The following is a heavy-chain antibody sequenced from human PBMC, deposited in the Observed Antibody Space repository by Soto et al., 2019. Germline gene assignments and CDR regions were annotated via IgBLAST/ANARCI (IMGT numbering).Heavy chain of an antibody. CDR2: ISYDGSNK. V-gene: IGHV3-30-3*01. Sequence: GGSLRLSCAASGFIFSTYAMHWVRQAPGKGLEWVAVISYDGSNKYYADSVKGRFTISRGNSKNTLYLQMNSLRTEDTAIYYCARPGSGYDVLTGQYFYYYHAVDVWGHGTTVTVSS. CDR1: GFIFSTYA. J-gene: IGHJ6*02. D-gene: IGHD3-9*01. CDR3: ARPGSGYDVLTGQYFYYYHAVDV.